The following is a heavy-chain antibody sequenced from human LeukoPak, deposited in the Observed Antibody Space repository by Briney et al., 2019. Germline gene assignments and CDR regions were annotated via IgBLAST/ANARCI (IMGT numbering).Heavy chain of an antibody. CDR3: AGARGGAYGFAFDS. Sequence: SETLSLTCTVSGGSITTYFWSWIRQPPGKGLECIGYIYYTGNTNYSPSLRDRVTISVDTSKNQFSLKLNSVTAADTALYFCAGARGGAYGFAFDSWGQGTLVTVSS. D-gene: IGHD3-10*01. CDR1: GGSITTYF. J-gene: IGHJ4*02. CDR2: IYYTGNT. V-gene: IGHV4-59*01.